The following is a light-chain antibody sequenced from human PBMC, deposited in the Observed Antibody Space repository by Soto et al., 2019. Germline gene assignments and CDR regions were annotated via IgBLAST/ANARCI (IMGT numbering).Light chain of an antibody. V-gene: IGLV1-44*01. CDR2: NNN. Sequence: QSVLTQQPSASVTPGQRVTISCSRSSSNIGSNTVTWYQQLPGTAPKLLIYNNNKRPSRVPDRCSASKSGISASLAISGPQSEDEADYYCAGWDDCLNGYVFGSGTKVTGL. CDR3: AGWDDCLNGYV. J-gene: IGLJ1*01. CDR1: SSNIGSNT.